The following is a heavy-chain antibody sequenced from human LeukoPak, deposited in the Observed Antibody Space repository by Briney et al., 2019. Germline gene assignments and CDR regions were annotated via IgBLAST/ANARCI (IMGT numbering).Heavy chain of an antibody. Sequence: SVKVSCKASGGTFSSYAISWVRQAPGQGLEWMGGIIPIFGTANYAQKFQGRVTITADESTSTAYMELSSLRSEDTAVYYCARGSGWVPPENHYCYGMDVWGQGTTVTVSS. CDR2: IIPIFGTA. V-gene: IGHV1-69*13. D-gene: IGHD3-3*01. J-gene: IGHJ6*02. CDR3: ARGSGWVPPENHYCYGMDV. CDR1: GGTFSSYA.